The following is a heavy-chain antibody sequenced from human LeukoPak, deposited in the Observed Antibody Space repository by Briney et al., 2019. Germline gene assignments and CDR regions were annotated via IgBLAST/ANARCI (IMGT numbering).Heavy chain of an antibody. CDR3: ARTDSGSYGGPFDY. J-gene: IGHJ4*02. Sequence: GGSLRLSCAASGFTFSSYSMSWVRQAPGKGLEWVSSISSSSSNIYYADSVKGRFTISRDNAKNSLYLQMNSLRADDTAVYYCARTDSGSYGGPFDYWGQGTLVTVSS. V-gene: IGHV3-21*01. CDR1: GFTFSSYS. CDR2: ISSSSSNI. D-gene: IGHD1-26*01.